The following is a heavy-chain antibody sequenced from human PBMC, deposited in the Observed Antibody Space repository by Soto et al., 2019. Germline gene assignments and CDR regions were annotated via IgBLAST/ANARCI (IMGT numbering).Heavy chain of an antibody. D-gene: IGHD6-13*01. CDR2: INPNSGGT. Sequence: ASVKVSCKASGYTFTGYYMHWVRQAPGQGLEWMGWINPNSGGTNYAQKFQGRVTMTRDTSISTAYMELSRLRSDDTAVYYCARRLKSSSWPFDPWGQGTLVTVSS. J-gene: IGHJ5*02. CDR1: GYTFTGYY. CDR3: ARRLKSSSWPFDP. V-gene: IGHV1-2*02.